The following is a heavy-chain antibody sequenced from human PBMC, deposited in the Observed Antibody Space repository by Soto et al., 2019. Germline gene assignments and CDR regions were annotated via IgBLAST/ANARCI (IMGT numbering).Heavy chain of an antibody. CDR3: AHVRVGVVPTAMDNWFDP. V-gene: IGHV2-5*02. CDR1: GFSLSTSGVG. CDR2: IYWDDDK. J-gene: IGHJ5*02. D-gene: IGHD2-2*01. Sequence: QITLKESGPTLVKPTQTLTLTCTFSGFSLSTSGVGVGWIRQPPGKALEWLALIYWDDDKRYSPSLKSRLTITKDTSKNQVVLTMTNMDPVDTATSYCAHVRVGVVPTAMDNWFDPWGQGTLVTVSS.